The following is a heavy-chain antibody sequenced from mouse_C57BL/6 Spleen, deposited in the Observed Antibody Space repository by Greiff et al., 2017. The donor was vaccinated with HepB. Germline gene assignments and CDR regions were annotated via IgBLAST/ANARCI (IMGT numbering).Heavy chain of an antibody. D-gene: IGHD1-1*01. J-gene: IGHJ2*01. CDR3: TRALIGYYFDY. CDR1: GYTFTDYE. Sequence: QVQLQQSGAELVRPGASVTLSCKASGYTFTDYEMHWVKQTPVHGLEWIGAIDPETGGTAYNQKFKGKAILTADKSSSTAYMELRSPTSEDSAVYYCTRALIGYYFDYWGQGTTLTVSS. V-gene: IGHV1-15*01. CDR2: IDPETGGT.